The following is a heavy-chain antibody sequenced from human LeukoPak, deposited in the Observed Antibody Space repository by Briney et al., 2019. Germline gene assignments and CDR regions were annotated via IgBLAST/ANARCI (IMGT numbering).Heavy chain of an antibody. Sequence: PGGSLRLSCGASGFIFSHYGMHWVRQAPGKGLEWVAFIRFDGSEKYYADSVKGRFTISRDNAKNSLYLQMNSLRAEDTAVYYCARDPMIVVDLAAFDIWGQGTMVTVSS. CDR2: IRFDGSEK. V-gene: IGHV3-30*02. CDR3: ARDPMIVVDLAAFDI. J-gene: IGHJ3*02. D-gene: IGHD3-22*01. CDR1: GFIFSHYG.